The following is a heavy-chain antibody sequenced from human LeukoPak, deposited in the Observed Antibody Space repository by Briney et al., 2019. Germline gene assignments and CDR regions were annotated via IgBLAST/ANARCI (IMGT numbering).Heavy chain of an antibody. CDR1: GFTFSSYG. D-gene: IGHD3-10*02. Sequence: QPGGSLRLSCAASGFTFSSYGIHWVRQAPGKGLEWVALISYDGSNEYYADSVKGRFTISRDNSKNTLYMQMNSLRAEDTAVYYCAELGITMIGGAWGKGTTVTISS. CDR3: AELGITMIGGA. V-gene: IGHV3-30*18. J-gene: IGHJ6*04. CDR2: ISYDGSNE.